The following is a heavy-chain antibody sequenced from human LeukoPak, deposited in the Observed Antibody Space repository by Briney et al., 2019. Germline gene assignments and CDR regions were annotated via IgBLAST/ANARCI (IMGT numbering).Heavy chain of an antibody. V-gene: IGHV3-7*01. D-gene: IGHD2-8*02. CDR1: GFTFSTYW. CDR3: ARDGTGFDY. CDR2: IKEDGSEK. J-gene: IGHJ4*02. Sequence: GGSLRLSCEASGFTFSTYWMTWVRQAPGKGLEWVANIKEDGSEKSYVDSVKGRFTISKDNAKNSLYLQMNSLRAEDTAVYYCARDGTGFDYWGQGTLVTVSS.